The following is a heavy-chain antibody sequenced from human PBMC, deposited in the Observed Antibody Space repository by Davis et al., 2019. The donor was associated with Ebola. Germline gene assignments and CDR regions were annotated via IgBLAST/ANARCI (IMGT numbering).Heavy chain of an antibody. CDR3: ARLLGGGDCP. CDR2: ILPGDSDT. CDR1: GYSFTSFW. D-gene: IGHD2-21*02. J-gene: IGHJ5*02. V-gene: IGHV5-51*01. Sequence: GGSLRLSCKASGYSFTSFWIGWVRQPPGQGLEWMGAILPGDSDTRYSPSFQGQVTISADKSISTAYLQWSSLKASDTAMYYCARLLGGGDCPWGQGTLVTVSS.